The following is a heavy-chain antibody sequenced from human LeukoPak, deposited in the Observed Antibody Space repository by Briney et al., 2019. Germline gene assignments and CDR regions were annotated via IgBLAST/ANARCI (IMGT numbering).Heavy chain of an antibody. J-gene: IGHJ4*01. CDR1: GFTFSRYW. D-gene: IGHD2-21*01. Sequence: GGSLRLSCAASGFTFSRYWMSWVRQAPGRGLERVANIKEDGSEKDYVDSVKGRFTISRDGAKNSLDLQMNSLRAEDTAVYYCLRGDVRDYWGHGTLVTVSS. V-gene: IGHV3-7*02. CDR2: IKEDGSEK. CDR3: LRGDVRDY.